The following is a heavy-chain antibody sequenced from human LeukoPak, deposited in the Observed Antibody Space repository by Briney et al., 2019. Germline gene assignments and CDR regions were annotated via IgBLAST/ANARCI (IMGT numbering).Heavy chain of an antibody. Sequence: GGSLRLSCAASGLTFSNYAMSWVRQAPGKGLEWVAVISYDGSNKYYADSVKGRFTISRDNSMNTLYLQMNSLRAEDTAVYYCARDSTHGEEYSGYDIKPSGNWFDPWGQGTLVTVSS. CDR2: ISYDGSNK. D-gene: IGHD5-12*01. V-gene: IGHV3-30-3*01. CDR1: GLTFSNYA. CDR3: ARDSTHGEEYSGYDIKPSGNWFDP. J-gene: IGHJ5*02.